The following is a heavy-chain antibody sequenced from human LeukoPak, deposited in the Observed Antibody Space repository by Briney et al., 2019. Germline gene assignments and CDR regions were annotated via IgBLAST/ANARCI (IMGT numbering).Heavy chain of an antibody. V-gene: IGHV3-23*01. CDR2: ITDAVGST. CDR1: GFTFSSSS. D-gene: IGHD5-12*01. Sequence: PGGSLRLSCAASGFTFSSSSISWVRQAPVKGLEWVSAITDAVGSTHYADSVKGRFTISSDNSKNTVYLQMNSLRPEDMAVYYCAKEIFSGLLYIDYCGQGTLVTVSS. CDR3: AKEIFSGLLYIDY. J-gene: IGHJ4*02.